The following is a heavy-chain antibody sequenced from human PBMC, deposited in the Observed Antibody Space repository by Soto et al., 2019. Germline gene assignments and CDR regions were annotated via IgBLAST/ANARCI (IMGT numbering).Heavy chain of an antibody. V-gene: IGHV3-7*01. CDR1: GFTFSSYW. CDR2: IKQDGSEK. D-gene: IGHD3-3*01. Sequence: GSLRLSCAAPGFTFSSYWMSWVRQAPGKGLERVANIKQDGSEKYYVDSVKGRFTISRDNAKNSLYLQMNSLRAEDTAVYYCARESGYYDFWSGYPQYYYYGMDVWGQGTTVTVSS. J-gene: IGHJ6*02. CDR3: ARESGYYDFWSGYPQYYYYGMDV.